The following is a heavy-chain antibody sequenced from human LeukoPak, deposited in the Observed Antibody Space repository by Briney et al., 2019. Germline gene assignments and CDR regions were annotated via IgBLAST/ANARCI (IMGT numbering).Heavy chain of an antibody. J-gene: IGHJ3*02. V-gene: IGHV4-38-2*02. D-gene: IGHD1-26*01. CDR2: IYHSGNT. CDR3: ARGFRGSFYVWDAFHI. CDR1: GYSISSGYY. Sequence: SETLSLTCSVSGYSISSGYYWGWIRQPPGKGLEWIGSIYHSGNTDYNPSLKSRVTISRDTSKNQFSLNLSSVTAADTAVYYCARGFRGSFYVWDAFHIWGQGTMVTVSS.